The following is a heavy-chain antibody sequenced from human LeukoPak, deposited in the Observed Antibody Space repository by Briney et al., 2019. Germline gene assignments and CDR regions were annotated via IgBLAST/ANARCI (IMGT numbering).Heavy chain of an antibody. V-gene: IGHV4-39*07. CDR3: ARIRLPEPRDAFDI. CDR1: GASISTSRSY. CDR2: VSYTGDA. J-gene: IGHJ3*02. Sequence: SETLSLTCTVSGASISTSRSYGAWVRQPPGKELEWIASVSYTGDAYYNPSLKSRVTISVETSKNQFSLKVRSVTASDTAVYYCARIRLPEPRDAFDIWGQGTMVTVSS. D-gene: IGHD1-14*01.